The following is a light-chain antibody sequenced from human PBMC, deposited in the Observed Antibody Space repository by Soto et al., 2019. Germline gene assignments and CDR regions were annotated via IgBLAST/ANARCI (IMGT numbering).Light chain of an antibody. Sequence: EIVLTQSPGTLSLSPGERATLSCRASQSVRSSYLAWYQQKLGQAPRLLIYGLSNRATGIPDRFSGSGSGTDFNLTISSLESEDFAVYYCQQYGTSPRTFGQGTKVEIK. J-gene: IGKJ1*01. CDR2: GLS. CDR1: QSVRSSY. V-gene: IGKV3-20*01. CDR3: QQYGTSPRT.